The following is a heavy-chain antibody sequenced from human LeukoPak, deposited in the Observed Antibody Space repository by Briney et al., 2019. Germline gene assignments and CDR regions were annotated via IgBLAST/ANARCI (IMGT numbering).Heavy chain of an antibody. J-gene: IGHJ4*02. V-gene: IGHV3-15*01. CDR3: TTNPDPD. D-gene: IGHD1-14*01. CDR1: GFTFNSYA. CDR2: IKGKTDGGTT. Sequence: PGGSLRLSCAASGFTFNSYAIHWVRQAPGKRLEWVGRIKGKTDGGTTYYAAPVKGRFTISRDDSKNTLYLQMNSLKTEDTAVYYCTTNPDPDWGQGTLVTVSS.